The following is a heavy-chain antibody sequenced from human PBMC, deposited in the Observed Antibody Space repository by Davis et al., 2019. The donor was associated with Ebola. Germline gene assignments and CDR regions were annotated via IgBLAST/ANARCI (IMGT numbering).Heavy chain of an antibody. J-gene: IGHJ4*02. CDR3: VSNWGRHN. D-gene: IGHD7-27*01. Sequence: SETLSLTCAVYGGSFSGYYWSWIRRPPGKGLEWIGEINHSGSTNYNPSLKSRVTISVDTSKNQFSLKLSSVTAADTAVYYCVSNWGRHNWGQGTLVTVSS. CDR2: INHSGST. CDR1: GGSFSGYY. V-gene: IGHV4-34*01.